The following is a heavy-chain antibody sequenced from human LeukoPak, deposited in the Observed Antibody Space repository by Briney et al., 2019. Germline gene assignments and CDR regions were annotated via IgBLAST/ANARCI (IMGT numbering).Heavy chain of an antibody. CDR3: ARQNSGARLNV. V-gene: IGHV4-39*01. Sequence: SETLSLTCTVSSGSITSTSYCWGWIRQPPGKGLEWIGSIIYSGNTYYNPSLKRRLSISVDATKNQSSLKLTSVTAADTAVYFCARQNSGARLNVWGQGTTVTVSS. CDR1: SGSITSTSYC. D-gene: IGHD6-25*01. J-gene: IGHJ6*02. CDR2: IIYSGNT.